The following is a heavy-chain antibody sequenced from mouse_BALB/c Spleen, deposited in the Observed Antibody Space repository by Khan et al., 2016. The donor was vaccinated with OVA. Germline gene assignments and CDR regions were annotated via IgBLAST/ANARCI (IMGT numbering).Heavy chain of an antibody. J-gene: IGHJ3*01. Sequence: VQLQESGAELARPGTSVKLSCKASGYTFTDYNINWVKQRTGQGLVWIGEIYPGSGNTYYREKFKGKATLTADKSYSTAYMQLSSLTSEDSAVYFCAREWGAWFTYWGQGTLVTVSA. CDR1: GYTFTDYN. V-gene: IGHV1-77*01. CDR2: IYPGSGNT. CDR3: AREWGAWFTY.